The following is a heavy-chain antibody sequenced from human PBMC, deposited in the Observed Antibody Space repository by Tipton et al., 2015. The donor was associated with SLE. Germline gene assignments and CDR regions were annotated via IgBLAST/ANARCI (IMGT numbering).Heavy chain of an antibody. Sequence: AVSGFTFSNYAMSWVRQAPGKGLEWVSAISASGGSAHSADSVKGRFTISRDNAENTLFLQMNSLRVEDTALYYCAKRAGYSSGWYSRHHLDNWGQGARVTVSA. CDR3: AKRAGYSSGWYSRHHLDN. CDR1: GFTFSNYA. V-gene: IGHV3-23*01. J-gene: IGHJ4*02. CDR2: ISASGGSA. D-gene: IGHD6-19*01.